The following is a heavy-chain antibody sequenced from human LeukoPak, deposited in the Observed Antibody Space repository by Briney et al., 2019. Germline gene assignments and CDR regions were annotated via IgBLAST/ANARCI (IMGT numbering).Heavy chain of an antibody. CDR2: IYHSGST. V-gene: IGHV4-38-2*02. J-gene: IGHJ4*02. CDR1: GYSISSGYY. D-gene: IGHD3-10*01. CDR3: ASTLVRGVIKDY. Sequence: PSQTLSLTCTVSGYSISSGYYWGWIRQPPGKGLEWIGSIYHSGSTYYNPSLKSRVTISVDTSKNQFSLKLSSVTAADTAVYYCASTLVRGVIKDYWGQGTLVTVSS.